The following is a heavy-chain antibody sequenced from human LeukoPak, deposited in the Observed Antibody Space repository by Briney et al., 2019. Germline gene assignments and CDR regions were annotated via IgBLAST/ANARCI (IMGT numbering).Heavy chain of an antibody. D-gene: IGHD2-21*01. CDR2: INPNSGGT. CDR1: GYTFTSYY. V-gene: IGHV1-2*06. CDR3: ATAIANAIY. J-gene: IGHJ4*02. Sequence: ASVKVSCKASGYTFTSYYMHWVRQAPGQGLEWLGRINPNSGGTNFAQKFQGRVTVTRDTSISTAYMQLTSLRFDDTAVYYCATAIANAIYWGQGTLVTVSS.